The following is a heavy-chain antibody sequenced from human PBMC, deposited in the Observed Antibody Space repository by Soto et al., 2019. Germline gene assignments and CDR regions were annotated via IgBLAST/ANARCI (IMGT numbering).Heavy chain of an antibody. Sequence: LRLSCAASGFTFSHYAMSWVRQAPGKGLEWVSTIAADGGSTYYGDSVKGRFSISRDNSKNTLFLQLNSLRAEDTAVYYCARKYHFGSGSYLYYFDYWGQGGLVTVSS. D-gene: IGHD3-10*01. CDR1: GFTFSHYA. V-gene: IGHV3-23*01. J-gene: IGHJ4*02. CDR3: ARKYHFGSGSYLYYFDY. CDR2: IAADGGST.